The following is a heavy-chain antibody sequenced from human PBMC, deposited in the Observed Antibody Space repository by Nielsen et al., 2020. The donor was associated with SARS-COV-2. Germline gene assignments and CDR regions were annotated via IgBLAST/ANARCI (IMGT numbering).Heavy chain of an antibody. CDR1: GGSISTYY. Sequence: SETLSLTCSVSGGSISTYYWSWIRQPPGKGLEWIGNIYYSGITNYNPSLKSRVTLSMDKSKRQFSLRLTSVSAADTAVYFCARGDLVVVPSPILGLGPFFYYFYLDVWGKGTTVIVSS. CDR2: IYYSGIT. V-gene: IGHV4-59*12. D-gene: IGHD2-2*01. J-gene: IGHJ6*03. CDR3: ARGDLVVVPSPILGLGPFFYYFYLDV.